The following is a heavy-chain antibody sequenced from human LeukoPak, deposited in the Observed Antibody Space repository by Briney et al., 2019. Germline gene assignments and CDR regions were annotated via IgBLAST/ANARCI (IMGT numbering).Heavy chain of an antibody. CDR3: ARAEDD. CDR2: ISYDGSNK. CDR1: GFTFSSYA. J-gene: IGHJ4*02. V-gene: IGHV3-30-3*01. D-gene: IGHD1-14*01. Sequence: GGSLRLSCAASGFTFSSYAMYWVRQAPGKGLEWVAVISYDGSNKYYADSVKGRFTISRDNSKNTLYLQMNSLRAEDTAVYYCARAEDDWGQGTLVTVSS.